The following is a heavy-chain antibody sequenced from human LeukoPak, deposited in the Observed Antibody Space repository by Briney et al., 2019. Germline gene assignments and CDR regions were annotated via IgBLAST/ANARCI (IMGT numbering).Heavy chain of an antibody. Sequence: PGGSLRLSCAASGFTFSSYSMNWVRQAPGKGLEWVSYISSSSSTIYYADSVKGRFTISRDNAKNSLYLQMNSLRAEDTAVYYCAQNYDSSGYSYYFDYWGXXTXVTVSS. CDR2: ISSSSSTI. J-gene: IGHJ4*02. CDR1: GFTFSSYS. CDR3: AQNYDSSGYSYYFDY. V-gene: IGHV3-48*04. D-gene: IGHD3-22*01.